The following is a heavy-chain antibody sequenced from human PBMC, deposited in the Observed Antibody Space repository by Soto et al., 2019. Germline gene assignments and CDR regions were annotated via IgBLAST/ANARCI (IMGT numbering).Heavy chain of an antibody. J-gene: IGHJ6*01. CDR1: GFPFISYA. CDR2: ISGSGTVT. V-gene: IGHV3-23*01. CDR3: AKCRTSGTPGCFYKGLDV. Sequence: GGSLRLSCAASGFPFISYAMIWARQGPGKGLEWISVISGSGTVTYYAESVKGRFTISRDDSKLMLYLEMYGLRAEDAATYFCAKCRTSGTPGCFYKGLDVWGPGTTVTVSS. D-gene: IGHD3-10*01.